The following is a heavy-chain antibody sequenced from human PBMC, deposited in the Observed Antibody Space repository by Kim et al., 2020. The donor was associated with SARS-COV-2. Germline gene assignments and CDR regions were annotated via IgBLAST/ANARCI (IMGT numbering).Heavy chain of an antibody. CDR1: GGSISSSSYY. J-gene: IGHJ6*02. D-gene: IGHD3-10*01. CDR3: ARVYYYGSTAMDV. V-gene: IGHV4-39*01. CDR2: IYYSGST. Sequence: SETLSLTCTVSGGSISSSSYYWGWIRQPPGKGLEWIGSIYYSGSTYYNPSLKSRVTISVDTSKNQFSLKLSSVTAADTAVYYCARVYYYGSTAMDVWGLGTTVTVSS.